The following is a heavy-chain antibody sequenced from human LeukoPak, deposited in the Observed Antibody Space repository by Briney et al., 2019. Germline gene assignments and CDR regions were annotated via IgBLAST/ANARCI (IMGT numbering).Heavy chain of an antibody. Sequence: SETLSLTCTVSGGSMRSYYWVWIRQPPGKGLEWIGYIYYSGSTKYNPSLKSRVTISVDTSKNQFSLKLSSVTAADTAFYYCARGGATVTPGLLWFDPWGQGTLVTVCS. CDR1: GGSMRSYY. CDR3: ARGGATVTPGLLWFDP. J-gene: IGHJ5*02. V-gene: IGHV4-59*01. D-gene: IGHD4-17*01. CDR2: IYYSGST.